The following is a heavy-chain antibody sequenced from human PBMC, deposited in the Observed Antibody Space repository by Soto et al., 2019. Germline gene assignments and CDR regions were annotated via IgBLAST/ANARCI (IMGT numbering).Heavy chain of an antibody. V-gene: IGHV1-69*13. Sequence: EATVKVSCKASGGTFSSYAISWVRQAPGQGLEWMGGIIPIFGTANYAQKFQGRVTITADESTSTAYMELSSLRSEDTAVYYCARDRNPATVDPYFDYWGQGTLVTVSS. J-gene: IGHJ4*02. D-gene: IGHD4-17*01. CDR1: GGTFSSYA. CDR3: ARDRNPATVDPYFDY. CDR2: IIPIFGTA.